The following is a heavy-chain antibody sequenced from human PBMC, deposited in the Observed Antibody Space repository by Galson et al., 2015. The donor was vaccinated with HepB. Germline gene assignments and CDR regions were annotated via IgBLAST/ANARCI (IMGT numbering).Heavy chain of an antibody. J-gene: IGHJ2*01. CDR3: AKTYYDFWSGHSIQPGYWYFEL. V-gene: IGHV3-30*18. CDR1: GFTFSSYG. D-gene: IGHD3-3*01. Sequence: SLRLSCAASGFTFSSYGMHWVRQAPGKGLEWVAVISYDGSNKYYADSVKGRFTISRDNSKNTLYLQMNSLRAEDTAVYYCAKTYYDFWSGHSIQPGYWYFELWGRGTLVTVSS. CDR2: ISYDGSNK.